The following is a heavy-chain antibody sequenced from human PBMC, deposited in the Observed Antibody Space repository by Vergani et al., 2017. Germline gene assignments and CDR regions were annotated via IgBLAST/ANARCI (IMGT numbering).Heavy chain of an antibody. CDR2: IYHSGSN. CDR3: ASLRYSSGWYFDC. J-gene: IGHJ4*02. CDR1: GYSISSGYY. V-gene: IGHV4-38-2*01. Sequence: QVQLQESGPGLVKPSETLSLTCAVSGYSISSGYYWGWIRQPPGKGLGWFGSIYHSGSNYYNPSLKSRVTISVDTSKNQFSLKLSSVTAADTAVYYCASLRYSSGWYFDCWGQGTLVTVSS. D-gene: IGHD6-19*01.